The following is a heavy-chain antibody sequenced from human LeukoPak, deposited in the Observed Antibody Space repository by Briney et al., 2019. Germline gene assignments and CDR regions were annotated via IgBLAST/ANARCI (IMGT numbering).Heavy chain of an antibody. CDR3: ARAHQWLESYYMDV. Sequence: SETLSLTCTVSGASISGTAYYWGWVRQPPRKGLEWIGSIYYSGSTYYNPSLKSRVTISVDTSKNQFSLKLSSVTAADTAVYYCARAHQWLESYYMDVWGKGTTVTISS. V-gene: IGHV4-39*07. CDR1: GASISGTAYY. J-gene: IGHJ6*03. CDR2: IYYSGST. D-gene: IGHD6-19*01.